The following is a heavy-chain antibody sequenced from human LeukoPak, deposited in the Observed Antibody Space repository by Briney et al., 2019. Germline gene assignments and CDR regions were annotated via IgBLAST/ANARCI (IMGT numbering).Heavy chain of an antibody. V-gene: IGHV3-30-3*01. CDR1: GCTFNSYS. Sequence: PGGSLRLSCAASGCTFNSYSMHWVRQAPGKGLEWVAVISYDGSNKHYGDSVKGPFTISRDNSKNTLYLELSSLRAEDTAVFYCARGLQYYYDSSGYYFDYWGQGTLVTVSS. D-gene: IGHD3-22*01. CDR2: ISYDGSNK. J-gene: IGHJ4*02. CDR3: ARGLQYYYDSSGYYFDY.